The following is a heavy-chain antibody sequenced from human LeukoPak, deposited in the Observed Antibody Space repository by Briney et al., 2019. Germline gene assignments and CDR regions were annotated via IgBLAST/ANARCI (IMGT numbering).Heavy chain of an antibody. J-gene: IGHJ5*02. CDR2: IYYSGST. Sequence: QSSETLSLTCTVSGGSISSYYWSWIRQPAGKGLEWIGYIYYSGSTNYNPSLKSRVTISVDTSKNQFSLKLSSVTAADTAVYYCARQYYDILTGAPQGWFDPWGQGTLVTVSS. D-gene: IGHD3-9*01. V-gene: IGHV4-59*01. CDR3: ARQYYDILTGAPQGWFDP. CDR1: GGSISSYY.